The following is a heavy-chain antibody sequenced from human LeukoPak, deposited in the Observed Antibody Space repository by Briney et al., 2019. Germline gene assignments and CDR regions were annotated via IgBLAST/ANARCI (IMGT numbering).Heavy chain of an antibody. V-gene: IGHV4-59*01. CDR3: ARDRDWNYGGFDH. J-gene: IGHJ4*02. D-gene: IGHD1-7*01. Sequence: PSETLSLTCTVSGGSISSYYWSWIRQPPGKGQEWIGYIYYSGSTNYNPSLTSRVTISVDTSKNQFSLKLSSVTAADTAVYYCARDRDWNYGGFDHWGQGTLVTVSS. CDR1: GGSISSYY. CDR2: IYYSGST.